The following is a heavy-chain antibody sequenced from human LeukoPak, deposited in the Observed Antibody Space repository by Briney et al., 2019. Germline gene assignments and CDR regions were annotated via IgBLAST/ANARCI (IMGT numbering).Heavy chain of an antibody. CDR2: VDPEDGET. CDR1: GYTSTDYY. CDR3: ATYSSSSRKEYYYYMDV. D-gene: IGHD6-6*01. V-gene: IGHV1-69-2*01. Sequence: ASVKISCKVSGYTSTDYYMHWVQQAPGKGLEWMGLVDPEDGETIYAEKFQGRVTITADTSTDTAYMELSSLRSGDTAVYYCATYSSSSRKEYYYYMDVWGKGTTVTVSS. J-gene: IGHJ6*03.